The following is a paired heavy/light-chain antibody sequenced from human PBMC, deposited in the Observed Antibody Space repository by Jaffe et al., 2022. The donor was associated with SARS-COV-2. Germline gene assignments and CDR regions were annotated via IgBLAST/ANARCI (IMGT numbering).Heavy chain of an antibody. CDR3: ARHRGQNNWFDS. V-gene: IGHV4-39*01. J-gene: IGHJ5*01. CDR1: GGSISSASDY. CDR2: IYYTGGT. Sequence: QLQLQESGPGLVKPSETLSLTCSVSGGSISSASDYWDWIRQPPGEGLEWIGNIYYTGGTRYNPSLRSRVTMSVDTSANQFSLRLTSVTAADTAVYYCARHRGQNNWFDSWGQGTLVTVSS.
Light chain of an antibody. CDR1: QSVLSNANNKNY. CDR3: QQCLTTPYT. J-gene: IGKJ2*01. V-gene: IGKV4-1*01. CDR2: WAS. Sequence: DIVMTQSPDSLAVSLGERATINCKSSQSVLSNANNKNYLAWYQQKPGQPPKLLIYWASTRESGVPDRFSGSGSGTDFTLTISSLQAEDVAVYYCQQCLTTPYTFGQGTKLEIK.